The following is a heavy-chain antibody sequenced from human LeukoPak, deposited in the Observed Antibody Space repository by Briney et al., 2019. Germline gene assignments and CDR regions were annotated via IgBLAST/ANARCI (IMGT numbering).Heavy chain of an antibody. D-gene: IGHD2-8*02. J-gene: IGHJ4*02. V-gene: IGHV3-23*01. Sequence: GGSLRLSCAASGFTFSTFAMIWVRQPPGKGLEWVSSIFPSGGEIHYADSVRGRFTISRDNSKSTLSLQMNSLRAEDTAIYYCVTYRQVLLPFESWGQGTLVTVSS. CDR2: IFPSGGEI. CDR3: VTYRQVLLPFES. CDR1: GFTFSTFA.